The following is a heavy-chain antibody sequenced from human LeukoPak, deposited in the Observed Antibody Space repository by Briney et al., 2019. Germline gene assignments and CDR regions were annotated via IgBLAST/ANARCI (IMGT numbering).Heavy chain of an antibody. D-gene: IGHD3-10*01. J-gene: IGHJ5*02. CDR3: ARRRSGSGSYYGFDP. Sequence: SETLSLTCTVSGGSISSSSYYWGWIRQPPGKGLEWIGSIYYSGSTYYNPSLKSRVTISVDTSKNQFSLKLSSVTAADTAVYYCARRRSGSGSYYGFDPWGQGTLVTVSS. CDR1: GGSISSSSYY. CDR2: IYYSGST. V-gene: IGHV4-39*01.